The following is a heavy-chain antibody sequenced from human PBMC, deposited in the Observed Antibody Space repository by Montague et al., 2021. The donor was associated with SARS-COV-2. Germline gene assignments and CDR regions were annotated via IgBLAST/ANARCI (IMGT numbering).Heavy chain of an antibody. CDR3: TRKFAS. J-gene: IGHJ4*02. CDR2: ISGSSSTK. V-gene: IGHV3-48*02. Sequence: SLRLSCAASGFIFSSHNVNWVRQAPGKGLEWVSFISGSSSTKYYADSVKGRFTISRDNAKNSLYLQMNSLRDDDTAVYYCTRKFASWGQGTLVTVSS. CDR1: GFIFSSHN.